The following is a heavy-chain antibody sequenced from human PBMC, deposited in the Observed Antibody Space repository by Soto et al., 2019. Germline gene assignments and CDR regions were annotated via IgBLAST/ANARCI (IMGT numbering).Heavy chain of an antibody. CDR3: ASSERATLRHNDYFLH. D-gene: IGHD5-12*01. Sequence: SETLSLTCTVSNDSIRRYYWSWIRQPPGRGLEWIGYAFHTGGTNYNPSLKSRVTISVDSSKSQFALKLTSVTAADTAVYFCASSERATLRHNDYFLHWGQGTLVNVPS. J-gene: IGHJ1*01. CDR2: AFHTGGT. V-gene: IGHV4-59*01. CDR1: NDSIRRYY.